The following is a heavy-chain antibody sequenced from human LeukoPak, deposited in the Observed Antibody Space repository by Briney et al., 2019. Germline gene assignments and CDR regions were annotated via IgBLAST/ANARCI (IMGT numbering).Heavy chain of an antibody. CDR1: GFTFSNYA. CDR3: AKASTYDFWSWVARLPGSYQAYFDY. D-gene: IGHD3-3*01. J-gene: IGHJ4*02. V-gene: IGHV3-23*01. Sequence: GGSLRLSCAASGFTFSNYAMSWVRQAPGKGLEWVSVISGSGGSTYYADSVKGRFTISRDNSKNTLYLQMNSLRAEDTAVDYCAKASTYDFWSWVARLPGSYQAYFDYWGQGTLVTVSS. CDR2: ISGSGGST.